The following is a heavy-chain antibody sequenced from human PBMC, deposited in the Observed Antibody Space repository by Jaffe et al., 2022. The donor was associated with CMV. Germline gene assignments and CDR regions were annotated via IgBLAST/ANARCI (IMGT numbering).Heavy chain of an antibody. V-gene: IGHV3-49*05. CDR2: IRSKAYGGTT. Sequence: EVQLVESGGGLVKPGRSLRLSCTASGFTFGDYAMSWFRQAPGKGLEWVGFIRSKAYGGTTEYAASVKGRFTISRDDSKSIAYLQMNSLKTEDTAVYYCTYCSSTSCYLGGSSNYYYYYGMDVWGQGTTVTVSS. J-gene: IGHJ6*02. CDR3: TYCSSTSCYLGGSSNYYYYYGMDV. D-gene: IGHD2-2*01. CDR1: GFTFGDYA.